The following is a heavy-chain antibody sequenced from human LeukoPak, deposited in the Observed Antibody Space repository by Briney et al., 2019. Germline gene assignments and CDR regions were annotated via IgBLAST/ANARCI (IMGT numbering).Heavy chain of an antibody. Sequence: ASVKVSCKASGYTFTGYYMHWVRQAPGQGLEWMGWINPNSGGTNYAQKFQGRVTMTRDTSISTAYMELSGLRSDDTAVYYCARDPRFGLSADAFDIWGQGTMVTVSS. CDR1: GYTFTGYY. D-gene: IGHD3-10*01. V-gene: IGHV1-2*02. J-gene: IGHJ3*02. CDR2: INPNSGGT. CDR3: ARDPRFGLSADAFDI.